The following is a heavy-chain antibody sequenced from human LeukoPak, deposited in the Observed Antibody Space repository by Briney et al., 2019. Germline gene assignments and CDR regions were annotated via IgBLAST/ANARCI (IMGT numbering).Heavy chain of an antibody. CDR3: ARRMYSSSWYVAFDI. D-gene: IGHD6-13*01. CDR1: GYTFTSYH. CDR2: INPSAGIT. J-gene: IGHJ3*02. Sequence: ASVKDSCKASGYTFTSYHMHWVRQAPGQGLDWMGIINPSAGITTYAQKFQGRVAMTKDTSTSTVYMELSSLRSDDTAVYYCARRMYSSSWYVAFDIWGQGTMVTVSS. V-gene: IGHV1-46*01.